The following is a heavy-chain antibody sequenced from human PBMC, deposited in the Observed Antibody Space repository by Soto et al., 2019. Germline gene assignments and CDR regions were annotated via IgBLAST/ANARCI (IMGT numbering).Heavy chain of an antibody. Sequence: QVQLVESGGGVVHPGRSLRLSCAASGFTFSSYGMHWVRQAPGKGLEWVAVISYDGSNKYYADSVKGRFTISRDNSKNTLYLQMNSLRAEDTAVYYCAKDLVGATVGHPDYWGQGTLVTVSS. CDR2: ISYDGSNK. V-gene: IGHV3-30*18. D-gene: IGHD1-26*01. CDR1: GFTFSSYG. J-gene: IGHJ4*02. CDR3: AKDLVGATVGHPDY.